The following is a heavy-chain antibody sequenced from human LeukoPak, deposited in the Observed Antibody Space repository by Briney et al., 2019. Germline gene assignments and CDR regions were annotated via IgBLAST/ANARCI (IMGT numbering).Heavy chain of an antibody. D-gene: IGHD3-10*01. CDR2: ITSTSSYT. CDR3: ARVRGSAGYAFDI. CDR1: GFTFRSYE. Sequence: GGSLRLSCAASGFTFRSYEMNWVRQAPGKGLEWVSYITSTSSYTNYADSVKGRFTISRDNAKKSLYLQMNSLRAEDTAMYYCARVRGSAGYAFDIWGQGTMVTVSA. J-gene: IGHJ3*02. V-gene: IGHV3-21*05.